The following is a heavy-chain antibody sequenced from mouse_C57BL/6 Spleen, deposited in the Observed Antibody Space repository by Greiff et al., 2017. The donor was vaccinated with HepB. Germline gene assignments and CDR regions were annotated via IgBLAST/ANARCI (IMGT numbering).Heavy chain of an antibody. CDR3: ARDSDDDGWFAY. CDR1: GFTFSSYA. CDR2: ISDGGSYT. J-gene: IGHJ3*01. Sequence: EVQLVESGGGLVKPGGSLKLSCAASGFTFSSYAMSWVRQTPEKRLEWVATISDGGSYTYYPDNVKGRFTISRDNAKNNLYLQMSHLKSEDTAMYYCARDSDDDGWFAYWGQGTLVTVSA. D-gene: IGHD2-4*01. V-gene: IGHV5-4*01.